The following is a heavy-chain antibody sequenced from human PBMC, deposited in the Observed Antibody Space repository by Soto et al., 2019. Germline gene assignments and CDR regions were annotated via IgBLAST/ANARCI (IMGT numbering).Heavy chain of an antibody. Sequence: QVQLQESGPGLVKPSETLSLTCTVSGGSVSSGSYYWSWIRQPPGKGLEWIGYIYYSGSTNYNPPLKSRVTISVDTSKNQFSLKLSSVTAADTAVYYCARELARYAAAGNYGMDVWGQGTTVTVSS. CDR2: IYYSGST. CDR3: ARELARYAAAGNYGMDV. CDR1: GGSVSSGSYY. V-gene: IGHV4-61*01. D-gene: IGHD6-13*01. J-gene: IGHJ6*02.